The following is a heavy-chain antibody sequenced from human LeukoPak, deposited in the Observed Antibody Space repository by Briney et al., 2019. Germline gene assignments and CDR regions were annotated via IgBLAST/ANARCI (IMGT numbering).Heavy chain of an antibody. CDR1: GGSFSGYY. J-gene: IGHJ6*02. Sequence: SETLSLTCAVYGGSFSGYYWSWIRQPPGKGLEWIGEINHSGSTNYNPSLKSRVTISVDTSKNQFSLKLSSVTAADTAVYYCARDGLYSSSWSKGYYYYGMDVWGQGTTVTVSS. D-gene: IGHD6-13*01. CDR3: ARDGLYSSSWSKGYYYYGMDV. V-gene: IGHV4-34*01. CDR2: INHSGST.